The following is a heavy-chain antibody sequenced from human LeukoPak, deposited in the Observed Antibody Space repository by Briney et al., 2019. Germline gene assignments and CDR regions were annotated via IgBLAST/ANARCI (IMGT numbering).Heavy chain of an antibody. V-gene: IGHV1-46*01. J-gene: IGHJ5*02. CDR2: INPSGDGT. CDR1: GYTFTGYY. CDR3: AKETPNTGWFDP. Sequence: ASVKVSCKASGYTFTGYYMHWARQAPGQGLEWMGVINPSGDGTNYPQRFQGRVTLTRDTSTSTVYMELSSLRSEDTAIYYCAKETPNTGWFDPWGQGTLVTVSS. D-gene: IGHD1-14*01.